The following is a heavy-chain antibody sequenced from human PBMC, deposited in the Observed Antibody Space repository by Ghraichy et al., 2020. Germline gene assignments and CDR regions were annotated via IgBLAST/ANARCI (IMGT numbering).Heavy chain of an antibody. Sequence: GGSLRLSCAASGFTFSSYAMSWVRQAPGKGLEWVSAISGSGGSTYYADSVKGRFTISRDNSKNTLYLQMNSLRAEDTAVYYCALNGGSGSYYSLWYFDLWGRGTLVTVSS. V-gene: IGHV3-23*01. D-gene: IGHD3-10*01. CDR3: ALNGGSGSYYSLWYFDL. J-gene: IGHJ2*01. CDR1: GFTFSSYA. CDR2: ISGSGGST.